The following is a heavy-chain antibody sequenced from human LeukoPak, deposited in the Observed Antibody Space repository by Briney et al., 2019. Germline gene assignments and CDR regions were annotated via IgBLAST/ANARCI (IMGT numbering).Heavy chain of an antibody. J-gene: IGHJ4*02. Sequence: GGSLRLSCAASGFTFSSYDMNWVRQAPGKGLEWVSAISGSGGSTYYADSVKGRFTISRDNSENTLYLQMNSLRAEDTAVYYCAKGTSGWYNFDHWGQGTLVTVSS. V-gene: IGHV3-23*01. D-gene: IGHD6-19*01. CDR1: GFTFSSYD. CDR2: ISGSGGST. CDR3: AKGTSGWYNFDH.